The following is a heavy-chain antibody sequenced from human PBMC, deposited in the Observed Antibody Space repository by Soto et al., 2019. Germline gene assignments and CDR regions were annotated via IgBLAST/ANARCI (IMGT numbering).Heavy chain of an antibody. CDR3: AHIFDFDWVWAFEY. D-gene: IGHD3-9*01. Sequence: SGPTLVNPTQTLTLTCTFSGFSLDTSGVGVGWIRQPPGKTLEWLALIYWDDDKRYSPSLNSRLTITKDTSKNQVVLRMTNVDPVDTATYYCAHIFDFDWVWAFEYWGQGALVTVSS. CDR2: IYWDDDK. CDR1: GFSLDTSGVG. V-gene: IGHV2-5*02. J-gene: IGHJ4*02.